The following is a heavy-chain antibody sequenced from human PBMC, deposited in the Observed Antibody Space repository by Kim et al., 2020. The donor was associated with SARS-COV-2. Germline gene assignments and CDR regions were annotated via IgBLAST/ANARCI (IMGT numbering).Heavy chain of an antibody. D-gene: IGHD3-9*01. V-gene: IGHV4-59*01. J-gene: IGHJ4*02. Sequence: PKGRVTVSVDTSKNQFSRKLSSVTAADTAVYYCARVRYDILTGYRYFDYWGQGTLVTVSS. CDR3: ARVRYDILTGYRYFDY.